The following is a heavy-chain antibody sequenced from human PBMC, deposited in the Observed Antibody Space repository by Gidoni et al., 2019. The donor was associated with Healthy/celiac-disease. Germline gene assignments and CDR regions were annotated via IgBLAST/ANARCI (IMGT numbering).Heavy chain of an antibody. J-gene: IGHJ5*02. CDR1: GGSFSGYY. CDR2: INHSGST. CDR3: ARGSSFDP. V-gene: IGHV4-34*01. Sequence: QVQLQQLGAGLLKPSETLSLTCAVYGGSFSGYYWSWIRQPPGKGLEWIGEINHSGSTNYNPSLKSRVTISVDTSKNQFSLKLSSVTAADTAVYYCARGSSFDPWGQGTLVTVSS.